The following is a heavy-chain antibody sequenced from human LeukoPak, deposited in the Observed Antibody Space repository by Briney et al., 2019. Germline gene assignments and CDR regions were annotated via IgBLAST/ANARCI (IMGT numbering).Heavy chain of an antibody. V-gene: IGHV3-23*01. J-gene: IGHJ4*02. Sequence: PGGSLRLSCAASGLTFRNYTMYWVRQAPGKGLESVSGIGASGESTYYADSVKGRFTISSDDSKNTLYLQMNSLRAEDTAMYYCARHDDGLPDWGQGTLVTVSS. CDR1: GLTFRNYT. CDR3: ARHDDGLPD. CDR2: IGASGEST. D-gene: IGHD5-24*01.